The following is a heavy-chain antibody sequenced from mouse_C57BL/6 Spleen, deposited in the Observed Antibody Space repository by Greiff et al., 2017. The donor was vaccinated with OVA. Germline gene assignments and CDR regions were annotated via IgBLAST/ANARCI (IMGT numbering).Heavy chain of an antibody. CDR2: IYPGDGDT. CDR1: GYAFSSYW. J-gene: IGHJ2*01. V-gene: IGHV1-80*01. Sequence: VQLQQSGAELVKPGASVKISCKASGYAFSSYWMNWVKQRPGKGLEWIGQIYPGDGDTNYNGKFKGKATLTADKSSSTAYMQLSSLTSEDSAVYFCARSLYYDPFFDYWGQGTTLTVSS. CDR3: ARSLYYDPFFDY. D-gene: IGHD2-4*01.